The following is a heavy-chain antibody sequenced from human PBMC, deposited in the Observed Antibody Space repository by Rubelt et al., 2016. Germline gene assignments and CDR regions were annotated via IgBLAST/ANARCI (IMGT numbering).Heavy chain of an antibody. CDR3: VNTEEHIVGDHFLDY. CDR2: INPNSGGS. J-gene: IGHJ4*02. Sequence: QVQLVQSGAEVKKPGASVKVSCKASGYTFTGYYMHWARQAPVQGLDWLGWINPNSGGSNYAQKFQGRVTMTRYTSISIADMELSRLRSDDRAVYYCVNTEEHIVGDHFLDYWGQGTLVTVSS. V-gene: IGHV1-2*02. CDR1: GYTFTGYY. D-gene: IGHD1-26*01.